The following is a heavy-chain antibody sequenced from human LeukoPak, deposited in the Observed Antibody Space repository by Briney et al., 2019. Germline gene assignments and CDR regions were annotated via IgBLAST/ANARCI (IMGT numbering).Heavy chain of an antibody. J-gene: IGHJ4*02. CDR3: ASLSYDSSGYDDY. D-gene: IGHD3-22*01. V-gene: IGHV4-4*03. CDR1: VGSISSSNW. CDR2: IYHSGST. Sequence: PPGTLSLTCAVSVGSISSSNWWSWVRQPPGKGLEWSGEIYHSGSTNYNPSLKSRVTISVDKSKNQFSLKLSSVTAADTAVYYCASLSYDSSGYDDYWGQGTLVTVSS.